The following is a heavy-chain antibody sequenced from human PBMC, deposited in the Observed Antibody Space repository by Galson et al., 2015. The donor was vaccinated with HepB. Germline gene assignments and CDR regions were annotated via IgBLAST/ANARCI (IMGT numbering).Heavy chain of an antibody. J-gene: IGHJ4*02. D-gene: IGHD3-9*01. CDR2: ITPIFGTA. Sequence: SVKVSCKASGGTFSSYAISWVRQAPGQGLEWMGGITPIFGTANYAQKFQGRVTITADKSTSTAYMELSSLRSEDTAVYYCATSSSGGYRLVTKRGFDYWGQGTLVTVSS. V-gene: IGHV1-69*06. CDR3: ATSSSGGYRLVTKRGFDY. CDR1: GGTFSSYA.